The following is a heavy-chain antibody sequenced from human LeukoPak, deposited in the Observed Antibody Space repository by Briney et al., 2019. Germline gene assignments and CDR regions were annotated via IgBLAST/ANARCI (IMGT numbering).Heavy chain of an antibody. Sequence: PGGSLRLSCAASGFTFSIYAMNWVRQAPGKGLEWVSVIYSGGSTYYADSVKGRFTISRDNSKNTLYLQMNSLRAEDTAVYYCARAGQLEYYFDYWGQGTLVTVSS. J-gene: IGHJ4*02. V-gene: IGHV3-66*01. D-gene: IGHD6-6*01. CDR1: GFTFSIYA. CDR3: ARAGQLEYYFDY. CDR2: IYSGGST.